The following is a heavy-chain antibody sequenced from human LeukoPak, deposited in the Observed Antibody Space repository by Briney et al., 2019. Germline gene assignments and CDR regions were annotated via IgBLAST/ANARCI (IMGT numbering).Heavy chain of an antibody. J-gene: IGHJ4*02. Sequence: GRSLRLSCAASGFTFDDYAMHWVQQAPGKGLEWVSGISWNSGSIGYADSVKGRFTISRDNAKNSLYLQMNSLRAEDTALYYCAKDISAVAGSFDYWGQGTLVTVSS. D-gene: IGHD6-19*01. V-gene: IGHV3-9*01. CDR3: AKDISAVAGSFDY. CDR2: ISWNSGSI. CDR1: GFTFDDYA.